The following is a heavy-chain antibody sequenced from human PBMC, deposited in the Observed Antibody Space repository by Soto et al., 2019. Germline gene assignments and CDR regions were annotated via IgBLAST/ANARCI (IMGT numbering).Heavy chain of an antibody. V-gene: IGHV4-30-4*01. Sequence: SETLSLTCTVSGGSISSGDYYWSWILQPPGKGLEWIGYIYYSGSTYYNPSLKSRVTISVDTSKNQFSLKLSYVTAADTAVYYCAREGPNYYDSSGYDYWGQGTLVTVSS. CDR3: AREGPNYYDSSGYDY. J-gene: IGHJ4*02. CDR2: IYYSGST. CDR1: GGSISSGDYY. D-gene: IGHD3-22*01.